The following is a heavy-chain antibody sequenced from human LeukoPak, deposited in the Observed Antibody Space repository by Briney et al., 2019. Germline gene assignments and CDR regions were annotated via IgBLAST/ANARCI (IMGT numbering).Heavy chain of an antibody. Sequence: GESLKISCQGSGYSFTRQWIGWVRQRPGKGLEWMGIIYPGDSDIRYSPSFQGQVTISADKSISTAYLQWSSLKASDTAMYYCARQRVRYYYDRGGFAFDYWGQGTLVTVSS. J-gene: IGHJ4*02. CDR1: GYSFTRQW. V-gene: IGHV5-51*01. D-gene: IGHD3-22*01. CDR3: ARQRVRYYYDRGGFAFDY. CDR2: IYPGDSDI.